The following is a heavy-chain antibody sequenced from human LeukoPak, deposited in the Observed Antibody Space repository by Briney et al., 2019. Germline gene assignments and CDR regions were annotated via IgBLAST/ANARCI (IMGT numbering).Heavy chain of an antibody. CDR3: AKAVSEDEVDAFYI. D-gene: IGHD1-14*01. V-gene: IGHV3-30*18. CDR2: ISYDGSNK. J-gene: IGHJ3*02. CDR1: GFTFSSYG. Sequence: GGSLRLSCAASGFTFSSYGMHWVRQAPGKGLEWVAVISYDGSNKYYADSVKGRFTISRDNSKNTLYLQMNSLRAEDTAVYYWAKAVSEDEVDAFYIWGQGTMVTVSS.